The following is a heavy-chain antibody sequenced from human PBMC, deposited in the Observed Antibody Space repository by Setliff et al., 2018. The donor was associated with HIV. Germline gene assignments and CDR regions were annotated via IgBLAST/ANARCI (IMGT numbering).Heavy chain of an antibody. V-gene: IGHV4-4*02. CDR1: GGSISSPNW. CDR2: IYQSGST. Sequence: SETLSLTCAVSGGSISSPNWWSWVRQPPGKGLEWIGEIYQSGSTNYNPSLKSRVTISVDTSRNYFSLELTSMTAADTAVYYCASEFQLGTDTPEIDYWGQGTLVTVSS. J-gene: IGHJ4*02. CDR3: ASEFQLGTDTPEIDY. D-gene: IGHD7-27*01.